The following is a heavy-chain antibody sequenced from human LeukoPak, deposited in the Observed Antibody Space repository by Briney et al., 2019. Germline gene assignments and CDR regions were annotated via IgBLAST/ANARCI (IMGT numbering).Heavy chain of an antibody. V-gene: IGHV3-30*02. J-gene: IGHJ5*02. CDR3: AKDPHPLTTEFDP. CDR2: IRYDGSNK. D-gene: IGHD1-14*01. Sequence: GGSLRLSCAASGFTFSSYGMHWVRQAPGKGLEWVAFIRYDGSNKYYADSVKGRFTISRDNSKNTLYLQMNSLRAEDTAVYYCAKDPHPLTTEFDPWGQGTLVTVSS. CDR1: GFTFSSYG.